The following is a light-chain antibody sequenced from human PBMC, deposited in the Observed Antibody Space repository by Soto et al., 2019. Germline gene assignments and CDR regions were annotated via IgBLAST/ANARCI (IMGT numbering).Light chain of an antibody. J-gene: IGLJ1*01. CDR2: EVS. Sequence: ALTQPASVSGSPGQSITISCTGTSSDVGGYNYVSWCQQHPGKAPKLMIYEVSNRPSGVSNRFSGSKSGNTASLTISGLQAEDEADYYCSSYPSSSTYVFGTGTKVTVL. CDR1: SSDVGGYNY. V-gene: IGLV2-14*01. CDR3: SSYPSSSTYV.